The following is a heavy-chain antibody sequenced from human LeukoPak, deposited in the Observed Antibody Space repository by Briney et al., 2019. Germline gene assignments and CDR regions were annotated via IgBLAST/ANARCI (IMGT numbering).Heavy chain of an antibody. Sequence: GSLRLSCAPSGFSFSNYAMIWFSHPPGKGVVWVSSISDSCGRTYYAVSVMGRLTISRDNSKNTLSLQMHTRRAEDTAIYSCTYMDSGGYYFGPCYFDYWGEGDL. CDR1: GFSFSNYA. J-gene: IGHJ4*02. V-gene: IGHV3-23*01. D-gene: IGHD3-22*01. CDR2: ISDSCGRT. CDR3: TYMDSGGYYFGPCYFDY.